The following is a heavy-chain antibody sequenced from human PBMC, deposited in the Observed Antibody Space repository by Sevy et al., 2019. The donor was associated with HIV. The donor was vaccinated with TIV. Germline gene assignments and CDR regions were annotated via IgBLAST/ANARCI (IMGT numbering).Heavy chain of an antibody. J-gene: IGHJ4*01. V-gene: IGHV1-2*02. Sequence: ASVKVSCKASGYTLTGHYIQWVRQAPGQGPEWMGWINPNSGDTEYAQKFQGRVTMTRVTSISTVYMELFSLKSDDTAVYYCARGIYDSSDHLGFYFDNWGQGTLVTVSS. CDR3: ARGIYDSSDHLGFYFDN. CDR1: GYTLTGHY. D-gene: IGHD3-22*01. CDR2: INPNSGDT.